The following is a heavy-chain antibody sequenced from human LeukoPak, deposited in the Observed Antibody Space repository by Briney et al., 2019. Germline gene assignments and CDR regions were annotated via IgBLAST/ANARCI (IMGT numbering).Heavy chain of an antibody. V-gene: IGHV3-30*02. CDR1: GFTFSSYG. D-gene: IGHD3-22*01. CDR2: IRYDGSNK. Sequence: GGSLRLSCAASGFTFSSYGMHWVRQAPGKGLEWVAFIRYDGSNKYYADSVKGRFTISRDNSKNTLYLQMNSLRAEDTAVYYCAKDRPNFHENSGHYYRRDGDSWGQGTLVTVSS. J-gene: IGHJ5*01. CDR3: AKDRPNFHENSGHYYRRDGDS.